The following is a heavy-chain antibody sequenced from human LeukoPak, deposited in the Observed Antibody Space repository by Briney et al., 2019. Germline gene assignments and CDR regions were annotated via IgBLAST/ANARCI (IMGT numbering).Heavy chain of an antibody. V-gene: IGHV4-34*01. CDR3: ARPRISGSAGVGMDV. J-gene: IGHJ6*02. CDR2: INHSGST. D-gene: IGHD1-20*01. Sequence: SETLSLTCAVYGGSFSGYYRSWIRQPPGKGLEWIGEINHSGSTNYNPSLKSRVTISVDTSKNQFSLKLSSVTAADTAVYYCARPRISGSAGVGMDVWGQGTTVTVSS. CDR1: GGSFSGYY.